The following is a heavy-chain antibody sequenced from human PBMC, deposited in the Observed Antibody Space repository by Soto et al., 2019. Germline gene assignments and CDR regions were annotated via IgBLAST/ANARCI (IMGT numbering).Heavy chain of an antibody. CDR2: INHSGST. J-gene: IGHJ6*03. D-gene: IGHD3-10*01. Sequence: SETLSLTCTVSGGSFSGYYWSWIRQPPGKGLEWIGEINHSGSTNYNPSLKSRVTISVDTSKNQFSLKLSSVTAADTAVYYCARNNGFGELPERYYYYMDVWGKGTTVTVSS. CDR3: ARNNGFGELPERYYYYMDV. CDR1: GGSFSGYY. V-gene: IGHV4-34*01.